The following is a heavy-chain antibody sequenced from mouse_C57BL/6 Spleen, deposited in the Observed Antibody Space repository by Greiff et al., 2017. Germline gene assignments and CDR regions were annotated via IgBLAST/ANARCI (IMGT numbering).Heavy chain of an antibody. Sequence: VQLQQSVAELVRPGASVKLSCTASGFTIKNTYMHWVKQRPEQGLEWIGRIDPANGNTKYAPKFQGKATITADTSSNTAYLQLSSLTSEDTAIYYCARDWGGDWDFEVWGTGTTVTVSS. CDR1: GFTIKNTY. D-gene: IGHD4-1*01. J-gene: IGHJ1*03. CDR2: IDPANGNT. V-gene: IGHV14-3*01. CDR3: ARDWGGDWDFEV.